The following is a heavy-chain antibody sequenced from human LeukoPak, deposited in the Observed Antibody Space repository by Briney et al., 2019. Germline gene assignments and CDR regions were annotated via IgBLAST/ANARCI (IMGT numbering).Heavy chain of an antibody. CDR1: GGSFSGYY. CDR3: ARGPDILTGYYAFDI. Sequence: PSETLSLTCAVYGGSFSGYYWSWIRQPPGKGLEWIGEINHSGSTNYNPSLKSRVTISVDTSKNQFSLKLSSVTAADTAVYYCARGPDILTGYYAFDIWGQGTMVTVSS. V-gene: IGHV4-34*01. CDR2: INHSGST. J-gene: IGHJ3*02. D-gene: IGHD3-9*01.